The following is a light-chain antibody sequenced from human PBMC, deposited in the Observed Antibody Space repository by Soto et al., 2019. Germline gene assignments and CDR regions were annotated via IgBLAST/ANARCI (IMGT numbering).Light chain of an antibody. V-gene: IGKV3-20*01. CDR3: QQHGSSPFT. J-gene: IGKJ3*01. CDR1: QSVSANY. CDR2: GAS. Sequence: EIVLTQSPGTLSLSPGERATLSCRASQSVSANYLAWYQQKPGQATRLLIYGASSRATGIPDRLSGSGSGTDFTLTISRLEPEDVAVYFCQQHGSSPFTFGPGTKVDV.